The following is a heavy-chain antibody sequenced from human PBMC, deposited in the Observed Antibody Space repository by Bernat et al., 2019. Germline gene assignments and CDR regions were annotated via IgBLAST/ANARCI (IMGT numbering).Heavy chain of an antibody. CDR1: GGSFSGYY. V-gene: IGHV4-34*01. CDR2: INHSGST. J-gene: IGHJ4*02. D-gene: IGHD3-16*01. CDR3: ARMTPMWGEDY. Sequence: QVQLQQWGAGLLKPSETLSLTCAVYGGSFSGYYWSWIRQPPGKGLEWIGEINHSGSTNYNPSLKSRVTISVDTSKNQFSLKLSSVTAADTAVYYCARMTPMWGEDYWGQGTLVTVSS.